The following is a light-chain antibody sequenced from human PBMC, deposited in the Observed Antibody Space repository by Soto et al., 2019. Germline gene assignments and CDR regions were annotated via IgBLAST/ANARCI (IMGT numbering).Light chain of an antibody. CDR3: QQRQYWPPIT. Sequence: EIVVTQSPATLSVSPGERATLSCRASQSFSSNYLAWYQQKPGQAPRLLIYDASNRATGIPARFSGSGSGTDFTLTISSLEPEDFAIYYCQQRQYWPPITFGQGTRLEIK. CDR2: DAS. CDR1: QSFSSNY. V-gene: IGKV3-11*01. J-gene: IGKJ5*01.